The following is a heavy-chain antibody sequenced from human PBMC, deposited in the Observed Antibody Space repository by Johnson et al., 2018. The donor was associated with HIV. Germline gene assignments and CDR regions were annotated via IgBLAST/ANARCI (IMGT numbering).Heavy chain of an antibody. CDR2: ISWNSGSI. CDR1: GFTFDDYA. V-gene: IGHV3-9*01. J-gene: IGHJ3*02. CDR3: ARVSYDGILKTVGAFDI. D-gene: IGHD3-16*01. Sequence: LVESGGGLVQPGRSLRLSCAASGFTFDDYAMHWVRQAPGKGLEWVSGISWNSGSIGYADSVKCRFTISRDNAKNSLYLQMNNLRAEDTAVYYCARVSYDGILKTVGAFDIWGQGTMVTVSS.